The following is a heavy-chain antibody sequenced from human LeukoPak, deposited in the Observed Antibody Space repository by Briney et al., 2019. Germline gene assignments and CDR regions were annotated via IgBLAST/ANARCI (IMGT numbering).Heavy chain of an antibody. CDR3: AKDLAIRITQKGAADY. Sequence: PGGSLRLSCAASGFTFSSYSMNWVRQAPGKGLEWVSYISSSSSTIYYADSVKGRFTISRDNSKNTLYLHMNSLRAEDTAVYYCAKDLAIRITQKGAADYWGQGTLVTVSS. J-gene: IGHJ4*02. D-gene: IGHD1-20*01. V-gene: IGHV3-48*01. CDR2: ISSSSSTI. CDR1: GFTFSSYS.